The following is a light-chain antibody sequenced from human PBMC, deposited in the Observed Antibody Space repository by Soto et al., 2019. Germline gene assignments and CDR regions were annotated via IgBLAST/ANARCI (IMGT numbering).Light chain of an antibody. J-gene: IGKJ2*01. CDR3: LQYNTFPHT. CDR2: DAT. V-gene: IGKV1-5*01. CDR1: QSISSW. Sequence: DIQMTQSPSTLSASVGDRVTITCRASQSISSWLAWYQQKPGKAPKLLIYDATSLQSGVPSRFSASASGTDFTLTISSLHPDDFATYYCLQYNTFPHTFGQGTKVDIK.